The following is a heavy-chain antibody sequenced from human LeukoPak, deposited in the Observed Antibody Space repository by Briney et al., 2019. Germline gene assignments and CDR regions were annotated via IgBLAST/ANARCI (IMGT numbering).Heavy chain of an antibody. D-gene: IGHD1-7*01. Sequence: GGSLRLSCAASGFTFDDYGMSWVRQAPGKGLEWVSGINWSGGSTGYADSVKGRFTISRDNAKNSLYLQMNSLRAEDTALYYCARGMNYHYYYYYMDVWGKGTTVTVSS. CDR2: INWSGGST. CDR1: GFTFDDYG. J-gene: IGHJ6*03. V-gene: IGHV3-20*04. CDR3: ARGMNYHYYYYYMDV.